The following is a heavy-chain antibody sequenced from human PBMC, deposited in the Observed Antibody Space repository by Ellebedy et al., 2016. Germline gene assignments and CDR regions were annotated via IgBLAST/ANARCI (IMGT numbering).Heavy chain of an antibody. CDR3: ATQWELYD. J-gene: IGHJ4*02. CDR1: GFTFSSFS. CDR2: ISYSSRTI. D-gene: IGHD1-26*01. V-gene: IGHV3-48*02. Sequence: GGSLRLSCAASGFTFSSFSMNWVRQAPGKGLEWISYISYSSRTISYADSVRGRFTISRDDAKNSLYLQMNSLRDEDTAVYYCATQWELYDWGQGTPVTVSS.